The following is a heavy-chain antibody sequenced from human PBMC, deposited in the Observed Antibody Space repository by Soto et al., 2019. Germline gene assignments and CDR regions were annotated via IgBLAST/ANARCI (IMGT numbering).Heavy chain of an antibody. V-gene: IGHV3-30-3*01. CDR3: AGGSGSHPYYFDY. CDR2: ISYDGSNK. Sequence: QVQLVESGGGVVQPGRSLRLSCAASGFTFSSYAMYWVRQAPGKGLEWVAVISYDGSNKYYADSVKGRFTISRDNSKNTLYLQMNSLRAEDTAVYYCAGGSGSHPYYFDYWCQGTLVTVSS. CDR1: GFTFSSYA. D-gene: IGHD1-26*01. J-gene: IGHJ4*02.